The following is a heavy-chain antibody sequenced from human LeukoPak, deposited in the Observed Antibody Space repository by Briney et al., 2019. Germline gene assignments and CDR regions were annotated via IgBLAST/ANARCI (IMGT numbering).Heavy chain of an antibody. CDR2: IYYSGST. D-gene: IGHD4-17*01. J-gene: IGHJ3*02. V-gene: IGHV4-39*01. CDR1: GGPISSHY. Sequence: SETLSLTCTVSGGPISSHYWGWIRQPPGKGLEWIGSIYYSGSTYYNPSLKSRVTISVDTSKNQFSLKLSSVTAADTAVYYCAITDYGDYALYAFDIWGQGAMVTVSS. CDR3: AITDYGDYALYAFDI.